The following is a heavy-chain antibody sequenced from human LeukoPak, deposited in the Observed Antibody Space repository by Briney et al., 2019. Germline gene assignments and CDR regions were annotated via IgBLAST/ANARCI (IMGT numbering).Heavy chain of an antibody. CDR3: ARDRRYYFDH. CDR2: ISYDSKYK. J-gene: IGHJ4*02. V-gene: IGHV3-30*01. Sequence: PGGSLRLSCAASGFTFSHYPRPWVRQAPAKGLEWVAVISYDSKYKYYADSVKGRFTISRGNSNNTLYLQVDSLRPEDTAMYFCARDRRYYFDHWGQGTLVTVSS. CDR1: GFTFSHYP.